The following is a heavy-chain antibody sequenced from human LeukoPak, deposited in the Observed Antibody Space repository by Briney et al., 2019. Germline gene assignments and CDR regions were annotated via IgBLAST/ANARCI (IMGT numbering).Heavy chain of an antibody. J-gene: IGHJ3*02. D-gene: IGHD6-6*01. CDR3: AKDHVAARLIVGGAFDI. CDR2: ISGSGGST. V-gene: IGHV3-23*01. CDR1: GFTFGDYA. Sequence: PGGSLRLSCTASGFTFGDYAMSWVRQAPGKGLEWVSAISGSGGSTYYADSVKGRFTISRDNSKNTLYLQMNSLRAEDTAVYYCAKDHVAARLIVGGAFDIWGQGTMVTVSS.